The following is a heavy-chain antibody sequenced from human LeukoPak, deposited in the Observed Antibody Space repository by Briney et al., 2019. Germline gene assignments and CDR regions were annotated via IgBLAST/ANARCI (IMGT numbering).Heavy chain of an antibody. CDR3: AKDPRVYSGYGSHHY. Sequence: GGSLRLSCAASGFTFSSYAMSWVRQAPGKGLEWVSAISGSGGSTYYADSVKGRFTISRDNSKNTLYLQMNSRRAEDTAVYYCAKDPRVYSGYGSHHYWGQGTLVTVSS. D-gene: IGHD5-12*01. CDR2: ISGSGGST. CDR1: GFTFSSYA. V-gene: IGHV3-23*01. J-gene: IGHJ4*02.